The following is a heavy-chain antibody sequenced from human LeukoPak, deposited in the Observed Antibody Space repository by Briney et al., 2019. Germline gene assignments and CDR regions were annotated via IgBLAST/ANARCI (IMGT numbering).Heavy chain of an antibody. CDR3: ARDADGYSGYGGFDY. J-gene: IGHJ4*02. CDR2: IQHSGST. D-gene: IGHD5-12*01. CDR1: GGSFSGYY. V-gene: IGHV4-34*01. Sequence: PSETLSLTCAVYGGSFSGYYWSWIRQPPGKGLEWNGEIQHSGSTNYNQSFKSRVTIAVDTSKNQFSLKLRSVTAADTAVYYCARDADGYSGYGGFDYWGQGTLVTVSS.